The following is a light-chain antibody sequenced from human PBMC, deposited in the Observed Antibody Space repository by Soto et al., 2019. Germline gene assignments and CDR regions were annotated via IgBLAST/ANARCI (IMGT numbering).Light chain of an antibody. V-gene: IGKV3-11*01. CDR3: QQRSNWPPFT. CDR2: DAS. CDR1: QSVSGSF. Sequence: DIVLTQSPGTLSLSPGERGTLSCRASQSVSGSFLAWYQQKPGQAPRLLIYDASNRATGIPARFSGSGSGTDFTLTISSLEPEDFAVYYCQQRSNWPPFTFGPGTKVDIK. J-gene: IGKJ3*01.